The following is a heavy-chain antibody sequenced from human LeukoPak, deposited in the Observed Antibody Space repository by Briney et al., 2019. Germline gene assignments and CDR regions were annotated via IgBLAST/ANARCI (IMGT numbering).Heavy chain of an antibody. CDR3: ARVSLVRGAPDYYFDY. CDR2: IYTSGST. CDR1: GDSISNYY. J-gene: IGHJ4*02. V-gene: IGHV4-4*07. D-gene: IGHD3-10*01. Sequence: SETLSLTCTVSGDSISNYYWSWIRQPAGKGLEWIGRIYTSGSTNYNPSLKSRVTMSVDTSKNQFSLKLSSVTAADTAVYYCARVSLVRGAPDYYFDYWGQGALVTVSS.